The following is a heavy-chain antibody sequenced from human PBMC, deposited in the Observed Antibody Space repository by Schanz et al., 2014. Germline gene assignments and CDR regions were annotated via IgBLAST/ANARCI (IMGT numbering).Heavy chain of an antibody. J-gene: IGHJ6*02. D-gene: IGHD3-22*01. CDR2: INPNTGGT. V-gene: IGHV1-2*04. CDR1: GYTFSDYY. CDR3: ARDDRAYYYGMDV. Sequence: QVQLVQSWAEVKGPGASVKVSCKASGYTFSDYYIHWVRQAPGQGLEWLGWINPNTGGTNFAQKFQAWVTVTRDTSISTVYMELSRVTYEDTAVYYCARDDRAYYYGMDVWGQGTTGTVSS.